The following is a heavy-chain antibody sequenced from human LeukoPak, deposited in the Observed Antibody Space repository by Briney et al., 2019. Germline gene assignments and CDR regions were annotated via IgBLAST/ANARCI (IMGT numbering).Heavy chain of an antibody. D-gene: IGHD3-16*01. CDR2: IYYSGST. CDR3: ARDRGGEAALGRYDAFDI. J-gene: IGHJ3*02. CDR1: GGSFSDYY. V-gene: IGHV4-30-4*01. Sequence: SETLSLTCAVYGGSFSDYYWSWIRQPPGKGLEWIGYIYYSGSTYYNPSLESRVTISVDTSKNQFSLKLSSVTAADTAVYYCARDRGGEAALGRYDAFDIWGQGTMVTVSS.